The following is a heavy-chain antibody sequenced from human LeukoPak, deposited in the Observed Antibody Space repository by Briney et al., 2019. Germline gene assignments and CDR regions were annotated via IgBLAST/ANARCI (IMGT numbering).Heavy chain of an antibody. CDR1: GLTFSDYY. V-gene: IGHV3-11*04. D-gene: IGHD1-26*01. Sequence: GGSLRLSCEASGLTFSDYYMSWIRQAPGKGLEWVSYISSSGSTTYYADSVKGRFTMSRDNAKNSLYLQMNSLRAEDTAVYYCARDGGIGALDYWGQGTLVSVSS. CDR3: ARDGGIGALDY. J-gene: IGHJ4*02. CDR2: ISSSGSTT.